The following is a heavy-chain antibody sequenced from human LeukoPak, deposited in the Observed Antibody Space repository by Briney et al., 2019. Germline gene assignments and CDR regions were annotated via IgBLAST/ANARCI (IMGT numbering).Heavy chain of an antibody. CDR2: IYHSGST. J-gene: IGHJ3*02. D-gene: IGHD3-22*01. V-gene: IGHV4-38-2*02. Sequence: PSETLSLTCTVSGYSISSGYYWGWIRQPPGKGLEWIGSIYHSGSTYYNPSLKSRVTISVDTSKNQFSLKLSSVTAADAAVYYCARDTFTVTMIVVVPPGAFDIWGQGTMVTVSS. CDR1: GYSISSGYY. CDR3: ARDTFTVTMIVVVPPGAFDI.